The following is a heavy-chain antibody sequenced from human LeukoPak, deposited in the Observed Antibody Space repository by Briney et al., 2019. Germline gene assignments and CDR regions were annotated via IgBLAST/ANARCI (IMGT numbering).Heavy chain of an antibody. V-gene: IGHV1-2*02. D-gene: IGHD3-16*01. CDR2: INPNSGGT. Sequence: ASVKVSCKASGYTFTGYYMHWVRQAPGQGLEWMGWINPNSGGTNYAQKFQGRVTMTRDTSISTAYMELSRLRSDDTAVYYCVRDHYVSGNYVLDDYWGQGTLVTVSS. CDR1: GYTFTGYY. CDR3: VRDHYVSGNYVLDDY. J-gene: IGHJ4*02.